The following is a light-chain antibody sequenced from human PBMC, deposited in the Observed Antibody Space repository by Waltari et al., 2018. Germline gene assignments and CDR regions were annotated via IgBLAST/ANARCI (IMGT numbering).Light chain of an antibody. CDR3: QHYVNLPVT. CDR1: QSVCRA. Sequence: EIVLTQSPGTLSLSPGERATLSCRASQSVCRALAWYQQKPGQAPRLLIYAASTRATGVPDRFSGSGSGTDFSLTISRLDPEDFAVYYCQHYVNLPVTFGQGTKVEI. V-gene: IGKV3-20*01. CDR2: AAS. J-gene: IGKJ1*01.